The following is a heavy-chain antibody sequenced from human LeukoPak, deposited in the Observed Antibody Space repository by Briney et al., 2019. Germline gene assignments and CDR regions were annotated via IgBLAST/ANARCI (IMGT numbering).Heavy chain of an antibody. J-gene: IGHJ3*02. CDR1: GFTFSSYS. Sequence: PGGSLRLSCAASGFTFSSYSMNWVRQAPGKGLEWVSSISSSSSYIYYADSVKGRFTISRDNAKNSLYLQMNSLRAEDTALYHCARVVVGRHTSIAAAGPYGAFDIWGQGTMVTVSS. V-gene: IGHV3-21*04. CDR2: ISSSSSYI. D-gene: IGHD6-13*01. CDR3: ARVVVGRHTSIAAAGPYGAFDI.